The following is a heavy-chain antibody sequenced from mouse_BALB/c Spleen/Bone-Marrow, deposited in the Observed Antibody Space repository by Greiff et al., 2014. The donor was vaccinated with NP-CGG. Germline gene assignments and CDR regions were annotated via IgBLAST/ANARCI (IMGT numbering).Heavy chain of an antibody. J-gene: IGHJ3*01. CDR1: DFNIKDAY. V-gene: IGHV14-3*02. Sequence: EVNLVESGAELVKPGASVKLSCTASDFNIKDAYMHWVKQRPEQGLEWIGRIDPANVNTKYDTKFQGKATITADTSSNTAYLLLSSLTSEDTAVYYCAVYYYGRSSFAYWGQGTLVPVSA. CDR3: AVYYYGRSSFAY. D-gene: IGHD1-1*01. CDR2: IDPANVNT.